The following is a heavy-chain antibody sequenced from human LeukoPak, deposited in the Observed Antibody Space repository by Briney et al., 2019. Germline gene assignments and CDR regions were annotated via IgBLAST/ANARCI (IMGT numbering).Heavy chain of an antibody. CDR1: GGSISSSSYY. J-gene: IGHJ2*01. V-gene: IGHV4-39*07. CDR3: ARVAQKLERIAVAGTSEWRANWYFDL. Sequence: SETLSLTCTVSGGSISSSSYYWGWIRQPPGKGLGWIGSIYYSGSTYYNPSLKSRVTISVDTSKNQFSLKLSSVTAADTAVYYCARVAQKLERIAVAGTSEWRANWYFDLWGRGTLVTVSS. D-gene: IGHD6-19*01. CDR2: IYYSGST.